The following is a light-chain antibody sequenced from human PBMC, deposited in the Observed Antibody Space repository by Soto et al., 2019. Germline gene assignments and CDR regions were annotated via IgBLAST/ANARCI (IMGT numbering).Light chain of an antibody. V-gene: IGKV1-5*01. CDR1: QTISSW. Sequence: DIQMTQSPSTLSGSVGDRVTITCLASQTISSWLAWYQQKPGKAPKLLIYDASSLESGVPSRFSGSGSGTEFTLTISSLQPDDFATYYCQQYNSYSQTFGQGTKVDI. CDR3: QQYNSYSQT. CDR2: DAS. J-gene: IGKJ1*01.